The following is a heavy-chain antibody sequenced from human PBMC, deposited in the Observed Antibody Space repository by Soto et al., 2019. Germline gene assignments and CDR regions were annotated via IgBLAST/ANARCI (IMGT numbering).Heavy chain of an antibody. CDR1: GFKIGSYG. D-gene: IGHD3-10*01. V-gene: IGHV3-30*18. CDR3: AKAVGVTGPRGMDV. J-gene: IGHJ6*02. Sequence: WGFLRLSCAGAGFKIGSYGSHCVLKAPGKGREWVAVISYDGSNQYYADSVKGRFTISRDNSKNSLYLQMNSLRAEDTAVYYCAKAVGVTGPRGMDVRGRAAEVTVPS. CDR2: ISYDGSNQ.